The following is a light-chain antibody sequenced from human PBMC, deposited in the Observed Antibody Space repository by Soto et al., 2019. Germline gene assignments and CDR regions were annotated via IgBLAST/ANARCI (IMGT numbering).Light chain of an antibody. Sequence: DIQMTQSPSTLSASVGDRVTITCRASHSITNWLAWYQQKPGKAPKVLIYDVSTLGSGVPSRFSGSGSGTEFTLTISSLQPDDFATYYCQHYNSYSEAFGQGTKVDNK. J-gene: IGKJ1*01. CDR2: DVS. V-gene: IGKV1-5*01. CDR1: HSITNW. CDR3: QHYNSYSEA.